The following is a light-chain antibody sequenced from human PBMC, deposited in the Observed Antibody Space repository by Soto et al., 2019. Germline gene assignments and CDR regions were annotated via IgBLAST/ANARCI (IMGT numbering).Light chain of an antibody. CDR2: GSS. CDR1: QGISNF. V-gene: IGKV1-27*01. CDR3: QKYDSDPRT. Sequence: DLPMTQSPSSLSASVGDRVTITCRASQGISNFLAWYQQKPGKVPKLLIYGSSTLHSGVPSRFSGSGSGTDFTLTISSLQPEDVATYYCQKYDSDPRTFGQGTKVDIK. J-gene: IGKJ1*01.